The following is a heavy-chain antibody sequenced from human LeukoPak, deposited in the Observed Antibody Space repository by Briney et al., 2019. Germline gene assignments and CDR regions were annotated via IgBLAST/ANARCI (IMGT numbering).Heavy chain of an antibody. V-gene: IGHV3-9*03. Sequence: GGSLRLSCAASGFTFDDYAMHWVRQAPGKGLEWVAGTSWNSGTIAYGNSVKGRFTISRDNAKDSLWLQMNSLRAEDMALYYCAKDSRPRFDTSGWYSFDYWGQGTLVTVSS. CDR2: TSWNSGTI. CDR1: GFTFDDYA. CDR3: AKDSRPRFDTSGWYSFDY. D-gene: IGHD6-19*01. J-gene: IGHJ4*02.